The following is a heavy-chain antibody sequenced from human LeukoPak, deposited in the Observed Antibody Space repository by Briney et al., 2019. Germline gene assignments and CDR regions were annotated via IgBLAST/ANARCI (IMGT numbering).Heavy chain of an antibody. CDR2: IRYDGSNK. CDR3: AKDGRWIVVVPAVSYYMDV. V-gene: IGHV3-30*02. Sequence: GGSLRLSCAASGFTFSSYGMHWVRQAPGKGLEWVAFIRYDGSNKYYADSVKGRFTISRDNSKNTLYLQMNSLRAEDTAVYYCAKDGRWIVVVPAVSYYMDVWGKGTTVTVSS. CDR1: GFTFSSYG. D-gene: IGHD2-2*01. J-gene: IGHJ6*03.